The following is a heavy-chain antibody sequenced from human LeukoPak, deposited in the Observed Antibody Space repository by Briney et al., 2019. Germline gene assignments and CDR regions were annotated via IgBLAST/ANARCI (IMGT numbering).Heavy chain of an antibody. CDR1: GFTFSRYT. CDR2: INTDSSDI. V-gene: IGHV3-21*05. J-gene: IGHJ4*02. D-gene: IGHD2-21*01. CDR3: ARDTFHPGLIDS. Sequence: GGSLRLSCAASGFTFSRYTMNWVRQAPGKGLEWVSYINTDSSDIHYADSVKGRFTISRDNARNTLYLQLSSLRAEDSAVYYCARDTFHPGLIDSWGQGTLVTVSS.